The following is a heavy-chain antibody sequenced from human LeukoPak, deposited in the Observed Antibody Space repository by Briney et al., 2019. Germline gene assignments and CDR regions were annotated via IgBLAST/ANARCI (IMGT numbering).Heavy chain of an antibody. D-gene: IGHD1-1*01. Sequence: PSETLSLTCTVSGGSISSGSYYWSWIRQPAGKGLEWIGRIYTSGSTNYNPSLKSRVTISVDTSKNQFSLKLNSVTAADTAVYYCARGKLEMTILDYWGQGTLVTVSS. V-gene: IGHV4-61*02. CDR3: ARGKLEMTILDY. CDR1: GGSISSGSYY. CDR2: IYTSGST. J-gene: IGHJ4*02.